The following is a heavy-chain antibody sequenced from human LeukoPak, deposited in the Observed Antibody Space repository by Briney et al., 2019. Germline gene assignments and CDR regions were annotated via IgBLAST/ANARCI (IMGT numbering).Heavy chain of an antibody. Sequence: ASVKVSCKASGYTFTSYGISWVRQAPGQGLEWMGWISAYNGNTNYAQKFQGRVTMTRDTSTSTVYMELSSLRSEDTAVYYCARDRVDSSGYSTFDPWGQGTLVTVSS. CDR3: ARDRVDSSGYSTFDP. J-gene: IGHJ5*02. CDR1: GYTFTSYG. V-gene: IGHV1-18*01. CDR2: ISAYNGNT. D-gene: IGHD3-22*01.